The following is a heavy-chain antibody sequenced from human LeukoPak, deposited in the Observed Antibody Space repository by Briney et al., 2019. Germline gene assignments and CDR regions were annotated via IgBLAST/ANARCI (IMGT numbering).Heavy chain of an antibody. J-gene: IGHJ4*02. CDR2: IYSDGST. CDR3: GVSSDY. CDR1: GFTVSSSY. V-gene: IGHV3-53*01. D-gene: IGHD6-6*01. Sequence: GGSLRLSCAAPGFTVSSSYMSWVRQAPGKGLEWVSVIYSDGSTYYADSVKGRFTISRDNSNNTMYLQMNSLRVEDTAVYYCGVSSDYWGQGALVTVSS.